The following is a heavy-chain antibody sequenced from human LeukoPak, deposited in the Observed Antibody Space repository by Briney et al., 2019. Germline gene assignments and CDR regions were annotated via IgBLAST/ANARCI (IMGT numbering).Heavy chain of an antibody. Sequence: PGRSLRLSCAASGFTFDDHAMHWVRQAPGKGLEWVSGISWNSVSIGYADSVKGRFTISRDNAKNSLYLQMNSLRAEDTALYYCAKIDYGGYDWGQETLVTVSS. V-gene: IGHV3-9*01. D-gene: IGHD4-23*01. CDR3: AKIDYGGYD. CDR2: ISWNSVSI. J-gene: IGHJ4*02. CDR1: GFTFDDHA.